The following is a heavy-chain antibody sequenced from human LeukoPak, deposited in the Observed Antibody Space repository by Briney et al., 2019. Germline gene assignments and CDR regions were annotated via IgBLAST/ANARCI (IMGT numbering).Heavy chain of an antibody. Sequence: GSLRLSCAASGFTFSIYAMTWVRQAPGKGLEWIGEINHSGSTNYNPSLKSRVTISVDTSKNQFSLKLSSVTAADTAVYYCARGWRWLQYGKEGYFDYWGQGTLVTVSS. CDR2: INHSGST. CDR1: GFTFSIYA. V-gene: IGHV4-34*01. D-gene: IGHD5-24*01. CDR3: ARGWRWLQYGKEGYFDY. J-gene: IGHJ4*02.